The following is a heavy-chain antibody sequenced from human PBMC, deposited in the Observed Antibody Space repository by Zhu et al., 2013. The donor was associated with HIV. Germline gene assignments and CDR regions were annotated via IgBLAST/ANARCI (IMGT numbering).Heavy chain of an antibody. CDR2: INPNSGGT. Sequence: QVRLVQSGAAVKKPGASVKVSCKASGYTFTGYYIHWVRQAPGQGLEWMGWINPNSGGTNYAQKFQGRVTMTRDTSISTAYMELSRLRSDDTAVYYCARDLYSGSLTMGDWFDPWGQGTLVTVSS. J-gene: IGHJ5*02. CDR1: GYTFTGYY. D-gene: IGHD1-26*01. V-gene: IGHV1-2*02. CDR3: ARDLYSGSLTMGDWFDP.